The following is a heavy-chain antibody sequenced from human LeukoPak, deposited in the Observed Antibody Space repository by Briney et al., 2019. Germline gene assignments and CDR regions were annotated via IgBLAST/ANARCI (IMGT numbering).Heavy chain of an antibody. Sequence: GASVKVSCKASGYSFTDYYIHWVRLAPGQGLEWMGWINPKSGGTQYAQKFQGRVSMTRDTSINTVHLELSSLKTNDTAVYYCARTREGVWGSYSPWGQGTLVTVSS. CDR2: INPKSGGT. V-gene: IGHV1-2*02. J-gene: IGHJ4*02. D-gene: IGHD3-16*01. CDR3: ARTREGVWGSYSP. CDR1: GYSFTDYY.